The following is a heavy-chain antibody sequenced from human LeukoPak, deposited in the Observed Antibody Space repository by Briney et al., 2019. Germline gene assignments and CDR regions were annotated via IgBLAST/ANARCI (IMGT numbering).Heavy chain of an antibody. CDR2: IYSGGST. V-gene: IGHV3-66*02. CDR3: ARDYVRGDSSGWFFDY. J-gene: IGHJ4*02. CDR1: GFTVSSNY. Sequence: GGSLRLSCAASGFTVSSNYMSWVRQAPGKGLEWVSVIYSGGSTYYADSVKGRFTISRDNSKNTLYLQMNSLRAEDTAVYYCARDYVRGDSSGWFFDYWGQGTLVTVSS. D-gene: IGHD6-19*01.